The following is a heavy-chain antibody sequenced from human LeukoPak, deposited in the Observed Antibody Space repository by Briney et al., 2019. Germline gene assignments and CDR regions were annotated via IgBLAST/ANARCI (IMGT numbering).Heavy chain of an antibody. CDR2: INSSGGST. D-gene: IGHD4-23*01. J-gene: IGHJ4*02. CDR3: ARDFLGYGGNGRNYFDY. Sequence: ASVKVSFKASGYTFTSYYMHWVRQAPGQGLEWMGKINSSGGSTTYAQKFQGRVTMTRDTSTSTVYMELSSLRSEDTAVYYCARDFLGYGGNGRNYFDYWGQGTLVTVSS. V-gene: IGHV1-46*01. CDR1: GYTFTSYY.